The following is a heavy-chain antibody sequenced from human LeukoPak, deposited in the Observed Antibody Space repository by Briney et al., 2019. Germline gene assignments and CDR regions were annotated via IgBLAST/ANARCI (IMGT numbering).Heavy chain of an antibody. D-gene: IGHD6-19*01. CDR1: GFTFSSYW. CDR2: IKQDGSEK. CDR3: ARNGYSSGWYFDY. V-gene: IGHV3-7*01. J-gene: IGHJ4*02. Sequence: GGSLRLSCAASGFTFSSYWMSWVRQAPGKGLEWVANIKQDGSEKYYVDSVKGRFTISRDNAKNSLYLQVNSLRAEDTAVYYCARNGYSSGWYFDYWGQGTLVTVSS.